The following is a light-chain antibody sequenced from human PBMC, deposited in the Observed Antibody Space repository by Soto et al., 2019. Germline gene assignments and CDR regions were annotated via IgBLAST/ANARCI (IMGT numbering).Light chain of an antibody. CDR3: SSFTGSSMLVV. J-gene: IGLJ2*01. Sequence: QSALTQPASVSGSPGQSITISCTGTSSDVGGYKYVSWYQHHPGKAPRLMVYEDTNRPFGVSNRFSGSKSGNTASLTISGLQAEDEADYFCSSFTGSSMLVVFGGGTKVTVL. CDR2: EDT. CDR1: SSDVGGYKY. V-gene: IGLV2-14*01.